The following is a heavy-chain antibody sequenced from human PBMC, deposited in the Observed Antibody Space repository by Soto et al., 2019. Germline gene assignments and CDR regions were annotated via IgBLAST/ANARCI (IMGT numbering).Heavy chain of an antibody. CDR1: GYTFTTYD. CDR3: ARRKERSGPNYFDY. J-gene: IGHJ4*02. V-gene: IGHV1-8*01. Sequence: ASVKVSCKASGYTFTTYDINWVRQAPGQGLEWMGWMNPSTGKAGYAQKFQGRVTMTRDNSISTAYMELSSLRSDDTALYYCARRKERSGPNYFDYWGQGTLVTVS. CDR2: MNPSTGKA. D-gene: IGHD6-25*01.